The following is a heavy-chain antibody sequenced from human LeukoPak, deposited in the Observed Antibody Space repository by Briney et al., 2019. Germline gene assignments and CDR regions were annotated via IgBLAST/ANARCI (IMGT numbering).Heavy chain of an antibody. CDR3: GRNSGSYYVVDY. D-gene: IGHD1-26*01. CDR2: ISGYNGNT. J-gene: IGHJ4*02. CDR1: GYTFTSYG. Sequence: ASVTVFCKPSGYTFTSYGINWVRQAPGQGLEWLGWISGYNGNTDYAQKIQGRATMTMDTSTSTVYMELRSLGSDDTAVYYCGRNSGSYYVVDYWGQGTLVTVSS. V-gene: IGHV1-18*01.